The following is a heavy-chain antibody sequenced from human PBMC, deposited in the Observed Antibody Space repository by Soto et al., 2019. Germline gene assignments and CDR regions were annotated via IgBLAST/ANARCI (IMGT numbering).Heavy chain of an antibody. Sequence: GGSLRLSCAASGFTFSSYGMHWVRQAPGKGLEWVAVISYDGSNKYYADSVKGRFTISRDNSKNTLYLQMNSLRAEDTAVYYCAKAGYSYGSYYFDYWGQGTLVTVSS. V-gene: IGHV3-30*18. CDR2: ISYDGSNK. J-gene: IGHJ4*02. CDR3: AKAGYSYGSYYFDY. CDR1: GFTFSSYG. D-gene: IGHD5-18*01.